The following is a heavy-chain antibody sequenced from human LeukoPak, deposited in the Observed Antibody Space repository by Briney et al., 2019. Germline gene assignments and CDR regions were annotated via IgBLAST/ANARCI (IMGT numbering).Heavy chain of an antibody. CDR1: GIRFYDYS. J-gene: IGHJ4*02. Sequence: GGSLRLSCVVSGIRFYDYSMNWVRQTPGKGLAWVAVISHDGSKKYYADSVKGRFTVSRDNSENTLYLQMNSLRPEDTAIYYCARIGFGFSYGQGFDYWGQGILVSVFS. D-gene: IGHD5-18*01. CDR3: ARIGFGFSYGQGFDY. V-gene: IGHV3-30-3*01. CDR2: ISHDGSKK.